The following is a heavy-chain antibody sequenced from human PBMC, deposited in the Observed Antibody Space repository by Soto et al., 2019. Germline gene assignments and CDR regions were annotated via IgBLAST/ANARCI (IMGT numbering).Heavy chain of an antibody. CDR2: INPSGGAT. CDR3: AREGTTVVTQKGWDY. V-gene: IGHV1-46*01. J-gene: IGHJ4*02. Sequence: QVQLVQSGAEVKKPGASVKVSCKASGYTFTRYFMHWVRQAPGQGLEWMAMINPSGGATNYAPKFHGRVSMTRDTATNPVYLDLISLTSDDTAVYYCAREGTTVVTQKGWDYWGQGTLVTVSS. D-gene: IGHD4-17*01. CDR1: GYTFTRYF.